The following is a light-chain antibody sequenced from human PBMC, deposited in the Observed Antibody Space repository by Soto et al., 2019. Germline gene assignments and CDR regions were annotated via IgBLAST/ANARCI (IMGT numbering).Light chain of an antibody. Sequence: TQFPRLLSLSPGERATLSFRASQSLSTNIYLAWYQQKPGQAPRLLIYDASSRATGIPDRFSGGGSGTDFTLTISRLEPEDFAVYYCQQFSSYPLTCGGGTKVDIK. CDR3: QQFSSYPLT. CDR2: DAS. CDR1: QSLSTNIY. J-gene: IGKJ4*01. V-gene: IGKV3-20*01.